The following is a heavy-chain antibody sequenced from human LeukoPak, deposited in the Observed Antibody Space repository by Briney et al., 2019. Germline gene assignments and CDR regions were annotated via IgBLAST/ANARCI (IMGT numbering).Heavy chain of an antibody. CDR3: ARDYDSSGYCPFY. V-gene: IGHV4-34*01. D-gene: IGHD3-22*01. Sequence: SETLSLTCAVYGGSFSDYYWSWIRQSPGRGLEWIGEINQSGSTDYNPSLKSRVIISIDTSKTQFSQKLSSVTAADTAVYYCARDYDSSGYCPFYWGQGTPVTVSS. J-gene: IGHJ4*02. CDR1: GGSFSDYY. CDR2: INQSGST.